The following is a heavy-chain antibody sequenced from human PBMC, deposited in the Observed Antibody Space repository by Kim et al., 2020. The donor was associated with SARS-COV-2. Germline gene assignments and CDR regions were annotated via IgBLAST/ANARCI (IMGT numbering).Heavy chain of an antibody. CDR2: INHSGST. J-gene: IGHJ4*02. Sequence: SETLSLTCAVYGGSFSGYYWSWIRQPPGKGLEWIGEINHSGSTNYNPSLKSRVTISVDTSKNQFSLKLSSVTAADTAVYYCARGKVAGFDYWGQGTLVTVSS. V-gene: IGHV4-34*01. CDR1: GGSFSGYY. CDR3: ARGKVAGFDY. D-gene: IGHD6-19*01.